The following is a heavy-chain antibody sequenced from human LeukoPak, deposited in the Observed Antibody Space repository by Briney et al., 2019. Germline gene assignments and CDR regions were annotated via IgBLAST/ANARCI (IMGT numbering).Heavy chain of an antibody. V-gene: IGHV3-74*03. Sequence: PGGSLRLSCAASGFTFSRYWMHWVRQGPGKGLVWVAQINGDGSYTTYADSMKGRLSISRDNARNTLYLQMNSLRAEDTAVYYCARDGLPLTSGYCSGGNCWIPFGYWGQGTLVTVSS. CDR2: INGDGSYT. J-gene: IGHJ4*02. CDR1: GFTFSRYW. D-gene: IGHD2-15*01. CDR3: ARDGLPLTSGYCSGGNCWIPFGY.